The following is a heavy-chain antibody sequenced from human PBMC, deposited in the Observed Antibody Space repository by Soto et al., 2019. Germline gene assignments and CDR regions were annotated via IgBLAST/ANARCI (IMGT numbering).Heavy chain of an antibody. CDR1: GFTFSSYA. J-gene: IGHJ4*02. CDR2: IKQDGSGK. V-gene: IGHV3-7*03. CDR3: TEDQY. Sequence: PGGSLRLSCAASGFTFSSYAVSWVRQAPGKGLEWVANIKQDGSGKNYLDSVKGRFTISRDIAKNSLYLQMDNLRVDDTAVYYCTEDQYWGQGTLVTVSS.